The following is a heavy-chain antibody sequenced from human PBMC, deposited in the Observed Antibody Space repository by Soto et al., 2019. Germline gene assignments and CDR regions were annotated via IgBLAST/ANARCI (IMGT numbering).Heavy chain of an antibody. Sequence: SETLSLTCTVSGGSISSYYWSWIRQPPGKGLEWIGYIYYSGSTNYNPSLKSRVTISVDTSKNQFSLKLSSVTAADTAVYYCGRVGMGDFWSGYYYAYYFDYWGQGTLVTVSS. D-gene: IGHD3-3*01. J-gene: IGHJ4*02. V-gene: IGHV4-59*01. CDR1: GGSISSYY. CDR3: GRVGMGDFWSGYYYAYYFDY. CDR2: IYYSGST.